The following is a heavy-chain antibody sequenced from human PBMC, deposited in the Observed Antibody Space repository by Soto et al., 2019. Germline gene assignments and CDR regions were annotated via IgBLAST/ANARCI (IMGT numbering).Heavy chain of an antibody. Sequence: GGSLRLSCAASGFTFSSYSMNWVRQAPGNGLEWVSSISSSSSYIYYADSVKGRFTISRDNAKNSLYLQMNSLRAEDTAVYYCARDVRQYYYDSSGYYAPDYWGQGTLVTVSS. V-gene: IGHV3-21*01. CDR2: ISSSSSYI. D-gene: IGHD3-22*01. CDR3: ARDVRQYYYDSSGYYAPDY. CDR1: GFTFSSYS. J-gene: IGHJ4*02.